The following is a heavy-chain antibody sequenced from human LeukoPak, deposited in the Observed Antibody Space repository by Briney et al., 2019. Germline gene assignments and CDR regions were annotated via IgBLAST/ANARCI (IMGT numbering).Heavy chain of an antibody. CDR1: GYTFNEYS. Sequence: ASVKVSCKASGYTFNEYSVHWVRQAPGQGLEWMGWMNPKSGGTDSAQNFKGRVTMTRDTSISTAFMELSSLRPDDTAVYYCARGGDEWGQGTLVTVSS. CDR3: ARGGDE. V-gene: IGHV1-2*02. D-gene: IGHD3-10*01. CDR2: MNPKSGGT. J-gene: IGHJ4*02.